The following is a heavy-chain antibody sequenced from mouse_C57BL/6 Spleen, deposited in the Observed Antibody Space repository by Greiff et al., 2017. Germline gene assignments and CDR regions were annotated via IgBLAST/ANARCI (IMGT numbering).Heavy chain of an antibody. D-gene: IGHD1-1*01. CDR3: ARGSSYG. CDR2: INPSSGYT. J-gene: IGHJ2*01. V-gene: IGHV1-7*01. Sequence: QVQLQQSGAELAKPGASVKLSCKASGYTFTSYWMHWVKQRPGQGLEWIGYINPSSGYTKYNQKFKDKATLTADKSSCTAYMQLSSLTYEDSAVYYCARGSSYGWGQGTTLTVSS. CDR1: GYTFTSYW.